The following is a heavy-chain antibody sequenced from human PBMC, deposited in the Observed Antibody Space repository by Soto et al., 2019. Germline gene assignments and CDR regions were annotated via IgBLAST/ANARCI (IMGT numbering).Heavy chain of an antibody. Sequence: QVQLQESGPGLVKPSQTLSLTCTVSGGSISSGGYYWSWIRQHPGKGLEWIGYIYYSGSTYYNPSLEGRVYNSVNPFKNQSPLKLGSVRAADPAFDCWGASCVGCGGFHHYGLDVWAQGPTGPVSS. V-gene: IGHV4-31*03. CDR2: IYYSGST. D-gene: IGHD3-16*01. CDR3: GASCVGCGGFHHYGLDV. J-gene: IGHJ6*02. CDR1: GGSISSGGYY.